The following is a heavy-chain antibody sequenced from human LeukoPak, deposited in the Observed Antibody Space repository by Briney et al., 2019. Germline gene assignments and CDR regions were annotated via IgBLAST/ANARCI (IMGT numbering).Heavy chain of an antibody. CDR1: GFTFNSYG. Sequence: PGGSLRLSCAASGFTFNSYGMYWVRQAPGRWLEWVAFIPFDGSNKYYTDSVKGRFTISRDNSQNTLYLQMNSLRAEDTAVYYCAKDRGYPFYRGGYIDYWGQGTLVTVSS. J-gene: IGHJ4*02. CDR2: IPFDGSNK. CDR3: AKDRGYPFYRGGYIDY. V-gene: IGHV3-30*02. D-gene: IGHD3-22*01.